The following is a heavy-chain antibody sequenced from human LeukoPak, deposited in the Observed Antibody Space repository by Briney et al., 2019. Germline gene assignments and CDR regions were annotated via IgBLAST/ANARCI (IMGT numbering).Heavy chain of an antibody. D-gene: IGHD2-2*01. J-gene: IGHJ3*02. V-gene: IGHV1-18*01. Sequence: ASVKVSCKASGYTFTSYGISWVRQAPGQGLEWMGWISAYNGNTNYAQKLQGRVTMTTDTSTSTAYMELRSLRSDDTAVYYCARDDRVPWTSDAFDIWGQGTMVTVSS. CDR2: ISAYNGNT. CDR3: ARDDRVPWTSDAFDI. CDR1: GYTFTSYG.